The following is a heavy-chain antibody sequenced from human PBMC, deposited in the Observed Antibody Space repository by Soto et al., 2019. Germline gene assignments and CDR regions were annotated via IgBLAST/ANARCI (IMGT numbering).Heavy chain of an antibody. CDR2: IIPIFGTA. CDR1: GGTFSSYA. D-gene: IGHD2-21*02. J-gene: IGHJ6*02. CDR3: ARRAYCGGDCYGYYYYGMDV. V-gene: IGHV1-69*06. Sequence: SVKVSCKASGGTFSSYAIRWVRQAPGQGLEWMGGIIPIFGTANYAQKFQGRVTITADKSTSTAYMELSSLRSEDTAVYYCARRAYCGGDCYGYYYYGMDVWGQGTTVTVSS.